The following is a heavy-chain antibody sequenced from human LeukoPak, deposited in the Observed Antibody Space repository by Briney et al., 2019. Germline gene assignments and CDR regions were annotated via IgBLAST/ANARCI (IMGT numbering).Heavy chain of an antibody. J-gene: IGHJ6*03. CDR3: AVWFGETKPYYYYYMDV. D-gene: IGHD3-10*01. V-gene: IGHV1-18*01. Sequence: ASVKVSCKASGYTFTSYGISWVRQAPGQGLEWMGWISAYNGNTNYAQKLQGRVTMTTDTPTSTAYMELRSLRSDDTAVYYCAVWFGETKPYYYYYMDVWGKGTTVTVSS. CDR1: GYTFTSYG. CDR2: ISAYNGNT.